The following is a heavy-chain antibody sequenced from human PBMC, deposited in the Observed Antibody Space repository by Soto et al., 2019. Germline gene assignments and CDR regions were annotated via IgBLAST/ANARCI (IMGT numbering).Heavy chain of an antibody. CDR1: GYTFTSYG. CDR2: ISAYNGNT. Sequence: QVQLVQSGAEVKKPGASVKVSCKASGYTFTSYGISWVRQAPGQGLEWMGWISAYNGNTNYAQKRQGRVTMTTDTSTSTAYMELRSLRSDDTAVYYCAREKYYYDSSGYRDAFDIWGQGTMVTVSS. D-gene: IGHD3-22*01. CDR3: AREKYYYDSSGYRDAFDI. J-gene: IGHJ3*02. V-gene: IGHV1-18*04.